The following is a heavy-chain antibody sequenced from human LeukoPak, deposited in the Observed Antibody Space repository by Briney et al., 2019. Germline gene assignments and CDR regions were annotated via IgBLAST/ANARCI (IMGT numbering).Heavy chain of an antibody. Sequence: SETLSLTCTVSGGSISSSSYYWGWIRQPPGKGLEWIGSIYYSGSTYYNPSLKSRVTISVDTSKNQFSLKLSSVTAADTAVYYCARTIFGVVIPWGQGTPVTVSS. CDR1: GGSISSSSYY. V-gene: IGHV4-39*01. J-gene: IGHJ5*02. CDR2: IYYSGST. CDR3: ARTIFGVVIP. D-gene: IGHD3-3*01.